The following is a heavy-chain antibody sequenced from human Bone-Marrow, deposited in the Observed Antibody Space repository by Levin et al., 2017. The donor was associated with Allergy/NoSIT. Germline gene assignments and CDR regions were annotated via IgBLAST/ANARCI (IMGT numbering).Heavy chain of an antibody. D-gene: IGHD3-3*02. CDR3: ARLIFGVAPGYY. Sequence: GESLKISCAVSGFTVSNNYMSWVRQAPGKGLEWVSVIYSGGDPYYTDSVKGRFTISRDSSKNTVSLQMNSLRAEDTAVYYCARLIFGVAPGYYWGQGTLVTVSS. J-gene: IGHJ4*02. CDR1: GFTVSNNY. CDR2: IYSGGDP. V-gene: IGHV3-53*01.